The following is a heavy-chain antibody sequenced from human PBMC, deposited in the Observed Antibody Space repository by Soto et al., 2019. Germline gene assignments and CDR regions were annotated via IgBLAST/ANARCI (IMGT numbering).Heavy chain of an antibody. J-gene: IGHJ3*02. CDR1: GFTFDDYA. Sequence: PGGSLRLSCAASGFTFDDYAMHWVRQAPGKGLEWVSGISWNSGSIGYADSVKGRFTISRDNAKNSLYLQMNSLRAEDTALYYCAKDIALELNGAFDIWGQGTMVTVSS. D-gene: IGHD1-7*01. V-gene: IGHV3-9*01. CDR3: AKDIALELNGAFDI. CDR2: ISWNSGSI.